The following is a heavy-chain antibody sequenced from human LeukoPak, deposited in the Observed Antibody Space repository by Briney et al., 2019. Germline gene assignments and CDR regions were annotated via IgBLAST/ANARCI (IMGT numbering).Heavy chain of an antibody. CDR1: GYTFTGCY. Sequence: ASVKVSCKASGYTFTGCYMHWVRPAPGQGLEWMGWINPNSGGTNYAQKFQGRVTMIRDTSISTAYMELSSLRSDDTAVYYCARDLEGYCSGGTCYFDYWGQGTLVTVSS. D-gene: IGHD2-15*01. CDR2: INPNSGGT. J-gene: IGHJ4*02. CDR3: ARDLEGYCSGGTCYFDY. V-gene: IGHV1-2*02.